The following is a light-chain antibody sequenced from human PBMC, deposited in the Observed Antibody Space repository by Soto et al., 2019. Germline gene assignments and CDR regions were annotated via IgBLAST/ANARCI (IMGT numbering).Light chain of an antibody. V-gene: IGLV1-40*01. Sequence: VLTQPPSVSGAPGQRVTISCTGSSSNIGAGYDVHWYQQLPGTAPKLLIYVNSNRPSGVPDRFSGSKSGTSASLAITGLQPEDEADYYCQSFDNSLSGPYVFGTGTKVTVL. CDR2: VNS. CDR3: QSFDNSLSGPYV. J-gene: IGLJ1*01. CDR1: SSNIGAGYD.